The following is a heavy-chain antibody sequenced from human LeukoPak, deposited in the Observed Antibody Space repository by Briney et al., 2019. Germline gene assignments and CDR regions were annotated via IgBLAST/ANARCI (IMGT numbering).Heavy chain of an antibody. Sequence: GASVKVSCKASGYTFTGYYMHWVRQAPGQGLEWMGWINPNSGGTDYALKFQGRVTMTRDTSISTAYMGLSGLRSDDTAVYYCARDSHTSGWFLPDYWGQGTLVTVSS. J-gene: IGHJ4*02. CDR2: INPNSGGT. CDR1: GYTFTGYY. CDR3: ARDSHTSGWFLPDY. D-gene: IGHD6-19*01. V-gene: IGHV1-2*02.